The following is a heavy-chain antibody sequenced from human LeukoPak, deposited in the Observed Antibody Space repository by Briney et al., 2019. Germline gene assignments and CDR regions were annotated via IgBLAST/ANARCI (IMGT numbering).Heavy chain of an antibody. D-gene: IGHD3-16*01. V-gene: IGHV3-66*01. CDR1: GFTVSSKY. CDR3: ARDLYLSY. CDR2: IYSGDRT. Sequence: GGSLRLSCAVSGFTVSSKYMSWVRQAPGKWLEWVSVIYSGDRTYFADSVKGRFTISRDNFKNILYLQMNSLRVDDTAVYYCARDLYLSYWGQGTLVTVSS. J-gene: IGHJ4*02.